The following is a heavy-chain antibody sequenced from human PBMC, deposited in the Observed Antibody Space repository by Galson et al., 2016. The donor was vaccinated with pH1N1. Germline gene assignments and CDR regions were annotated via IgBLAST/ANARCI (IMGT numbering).Heavy chain of an antibody. V-gene: IGHV4-4*07. J-gene: IGHJ6*02. CDR2: IYSSGST. Sequence: QVQLQESGPGLVKPSETLSLTCTVSGGSINTFYWSWIRQSAGKGLEWIGRIYSSGSTNYNPSLNSRVTMSVDRTKNPFSLKRTSGTPADPAVYYCARLTTYTNRRDHYYGLDVWGQGTTVTVSS. CDR3: ARLTTYTNRRDHYYGLDV. D-gene: IGHD2-2*02. CDR1: GGSINTFY.